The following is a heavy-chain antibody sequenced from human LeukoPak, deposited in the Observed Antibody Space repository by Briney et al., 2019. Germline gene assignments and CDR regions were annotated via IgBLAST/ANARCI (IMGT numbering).Heavy chain of an antibody. CDR1: GFTFSSSA. D-gene: IGHD4-17*01. CDR2: ISISGGST. CDR3: AKEIRPNDY. V-gene: IGHV3-23*01. J-gene: IGHJ4*02. Sequence: GGSLRLSCAVSGFTFSSSAMSWVRQAPGKGLEWVSAISISGGSTYYADSVKGRFTISRDNSKNTPYLQMNSLRAEDTAVYYCAKEIRPNDYWGQGTLVTVSS.